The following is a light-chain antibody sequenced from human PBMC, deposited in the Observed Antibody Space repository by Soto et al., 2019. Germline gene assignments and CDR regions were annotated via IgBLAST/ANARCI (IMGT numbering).Light chain of an antibody. CDR1: QSVSRN. V-gene: IGKV3-15*01. J-gene: IGKJ2*01. CDR3: QQYNDWPHT. Sequence: EIVMTQSPATLSVSPGERATFSCRASQSVSRNLAWYQQRPGRAPRLLISGVSTRATGVPARFTGSGSGTEFTLTVSSVQSEDFAVYFCQQYNDWPHTFGQGTKLEIK. CDR2: GVS.